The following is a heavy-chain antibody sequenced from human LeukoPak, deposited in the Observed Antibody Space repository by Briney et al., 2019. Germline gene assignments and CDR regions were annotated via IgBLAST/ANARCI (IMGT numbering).Heavy chain of an antibody. Sequence: ASVKVSCKASGGTFSSYAISWVRQAPGQGLEWMGGIIPIFGTANYAQKFQGRVTITTDESTSTAYMELSSLRSEDTAVYYCATGWDYSSSSVLFDFWGQGTLVTVSS. J-gene: IGHJ4*02. CDR3: ATGWDYSSSSVLFDF. D-gene: IGHD6-6*01. CDR2: IIPIFGTA. V-gene: IGHV1-69*05. CDR1: GGTFSSYA.